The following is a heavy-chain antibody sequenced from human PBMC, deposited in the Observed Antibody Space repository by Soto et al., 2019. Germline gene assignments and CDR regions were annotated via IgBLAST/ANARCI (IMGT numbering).Heavy chain of an antibody. V-gene: IGHV4-59*01. CDR3: ARAQRYSSSWLDY. CDR1: GGSISSYY. J-gene: IGHJ4*02. CDR2: IYYSGST. Sequence: PSETLSLTCTASGGSISSYYWSWIRQPPGKGLEWIGYIYYSGSTNYNPSLKSRVTISVDTPKNQFSLKLSSVTAADTAVYYCARAQRYSSSWLDYWGQGTLVTVSS. D-gene: IGHD6-13*01.